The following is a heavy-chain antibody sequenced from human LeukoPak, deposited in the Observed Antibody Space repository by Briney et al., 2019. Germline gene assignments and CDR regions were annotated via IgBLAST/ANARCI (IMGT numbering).Heavy chain of an antibody. D-gene: IGHD6-13*01. CDR1: GFTFSSYS. CDR3: ARETPDSSSWTAFDF. J-gene: IGHJ4*02. CDR2: IRSSSSYI. V-gene: IGHV3-21*06. Sequence: PGGSLRLSCAASGFTFSSYSMNWVRQAPGKGLEWVSSIRSSSSYIYYADSLKGRFIISRDNAKNSVYLQMNSLRDEDTAVYYCARETPDSSSWTAFDFWGQGTLVTVSS.